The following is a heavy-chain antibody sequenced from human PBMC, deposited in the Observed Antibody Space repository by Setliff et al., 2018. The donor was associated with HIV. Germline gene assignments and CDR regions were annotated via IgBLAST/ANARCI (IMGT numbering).Heavy chain of an antibody. CDR2: IKLSSGGT. V-gene: IGHV1-2*02. Sequence: ASVKVSCKASGGTFSDYAISWVRQAPGQGLEWMGNIKLSSGGTKFAQKFLGRVTMTRDTSTNTAFMELRRLNSDNTATYFCVTSPGSFTSVDETEAGDYWGQGTLVTVSS. J-gene: IGHJ4*02. D-gene: IGHD6-25*01. CDR3: VTSPGSFTSVDETEAGDY. CDR1: GGTFSDYA.